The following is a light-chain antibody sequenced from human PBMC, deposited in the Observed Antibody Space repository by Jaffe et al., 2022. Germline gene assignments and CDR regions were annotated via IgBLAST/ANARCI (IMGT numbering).Light chain of an antibody. CDR2: AAS. V-gene: IGKV1-39*01. CDR1: QSVSSY. J-gene: IGKJ2*01. Sequence: DIQMTQSPSSLSASVGDRVTITCRASQSVSSYLNWYQQKPGKAPKLLIYAASSLQSGVPSRFSGSGSGTDFTLTISSLQPEDFATYYCQQTYSTPYTCGQGTKLEIK. CDR3: QQTYSTPYT.